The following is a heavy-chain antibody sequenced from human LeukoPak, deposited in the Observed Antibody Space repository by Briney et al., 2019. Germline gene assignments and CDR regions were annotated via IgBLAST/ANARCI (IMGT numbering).Heavy chain of an antibody. Sequence: SETLSLTCAVYSGSFSGYYWSWIRQPPGKGLEWIGEIYRSGSTNYNPSLKSRVTISVDTSKNQFSLKLNSVTAADTAVYYCARGFATMVRGVVLDFWGQGTLVTASS. D-gene: IGHD3-10*01. CDR2: IYRSGST. J-gene: IGHJ4*02. V-gene: IGHV4-34*01. CDR1: SGSFSGYY. CDR3: ARGFATMVRGVVLDF.